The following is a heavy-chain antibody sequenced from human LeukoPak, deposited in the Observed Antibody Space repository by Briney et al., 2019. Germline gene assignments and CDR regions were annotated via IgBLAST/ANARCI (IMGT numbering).Heavy chain of an antibody. CDR1: GFTFSGYA. D-gene: IGHD6-19*01. Sequence: GGSLRLSCAASGFTFSGYAMHWVRQAPGKGLEWVAVISYDGSNKYYADSVKGRFTISRDNSKNTLYLQMNSLRAEDTAVYYCARGRGSGWLVDWGQGTLVTVSS. CDR2: ISYDGSNK. CDR3: ARGRGSGWLVD. J-gene: IGHJ4*02. V-gene: IGHV3-30*04.